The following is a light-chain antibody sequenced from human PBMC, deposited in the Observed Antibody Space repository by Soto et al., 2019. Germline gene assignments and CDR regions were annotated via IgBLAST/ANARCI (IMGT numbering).Light chain of an antibody. CDR1: SSDVGGYNY. V-gene: IGLV2-14*01. J-gene: IGLJ2*01. CDR3: SSYTSSSTVV. CDR2: DVS. Sequence: ALTQPASVSGSPGQSITLSCTGTSSDVGGYNYVSWYQQHPGKAPKLMIYDVSNRPSGVSNRFSGSKSGNTASLTISGLQAEDEADYYCSSYTSSSTVVFGGGTKVTVL.